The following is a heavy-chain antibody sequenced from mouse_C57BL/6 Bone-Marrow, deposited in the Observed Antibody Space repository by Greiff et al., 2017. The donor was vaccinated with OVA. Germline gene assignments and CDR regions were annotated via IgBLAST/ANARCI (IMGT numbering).Heavy chain of an antibody. D-gene: IGHD1-1*01. CDR3: AGSTYCYGSSPFAY. J-gene: IGHJ3*01. Sequence: EVKLVESGPELVKPGASVKISCKASGYSFTGYYMHWVKQSHGNILDWIGYIYPYNGVSSYNHKFKVKATLTVDKSSRTAYMELRSLTSEDSAVYYGAGSTYCYGSSPFAYWGQVTLVTVSA. CDR1: GYSFTGYY. CDR2: IYPYNGVS. V-gene: IGHV1-31*01.